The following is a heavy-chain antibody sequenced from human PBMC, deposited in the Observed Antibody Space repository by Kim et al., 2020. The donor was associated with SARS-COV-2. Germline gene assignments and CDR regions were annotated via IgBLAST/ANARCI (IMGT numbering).Heavy chain of an antibody. CDR3: ATRNYDILTGAFDS. Sequence: REFQGRFTISVDESTSTVFMELSSLTSEDTAVYFCATRNYDILTGAFDSWGQGTLVTVSS. V-gene: IGHV1-69*01. J-gene: IGHJ4*02. D-gene: IGHD3-9*01.